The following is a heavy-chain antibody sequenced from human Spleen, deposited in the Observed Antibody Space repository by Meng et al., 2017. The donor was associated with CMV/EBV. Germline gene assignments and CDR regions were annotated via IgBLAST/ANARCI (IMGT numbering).Heavy chain of an antibody. D-gene: IGHD2-15*01. Sequence: GESLKISCAASGFTFSSYSMNWVRQAPGKGLEWVSHITSSSNTMYHADSVKGRFTISRDNAKNSLYLQMNSLRAEDTAVYYCAKDGGYYSSDYWGLGTLVTVSS. J-gene: IGHJ4*02. V-gene: IGHV3-48*04. CDR3: AKDGGYYSSDY. CDR1: GFTFSSYS. CDR2: ITSSSNTM.